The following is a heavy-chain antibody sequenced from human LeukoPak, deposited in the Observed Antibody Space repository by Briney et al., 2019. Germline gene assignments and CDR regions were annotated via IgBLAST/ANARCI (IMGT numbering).Heavy chain of an antibody. Sequence: PSETPSLTCAVYGGSFSGYYWSWIRQPPGKGLEWIGEINHSGSTTYNPSLKSRVTISVDTSKNQFSLKLSSVTAADTAVYYCAREGHYGGNVYYYYYYMDVWGKGTTVTVSS. D-gene: IGHD4-23*01. CDR1: GGSFSGYY. J-gene: IGHJ6*03. CDR2: INHSGST. V-gene: IGHV4-34*01. CDR3: AREGHYGGNVYYYYYYMDV.